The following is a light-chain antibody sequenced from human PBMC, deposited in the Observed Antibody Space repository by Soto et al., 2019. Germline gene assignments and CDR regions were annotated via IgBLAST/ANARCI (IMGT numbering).Light chain of an antibody. CDR2: DAS. Sequence: EIVLTQSPATLSLSPGERATLSCRASQSVSSYLAWYQQKPGQAPRLLIYDASNRATGIPARFSGSGSGTDFTLTISSLEPEDFAVSSCQQRSNWPPITFGQGTRLEIK. J-gene: IGKJ5*01. CDR1: QSVSSY. V-gene: IGKV3-11*01. CDR3: QQRSNWPPIT.